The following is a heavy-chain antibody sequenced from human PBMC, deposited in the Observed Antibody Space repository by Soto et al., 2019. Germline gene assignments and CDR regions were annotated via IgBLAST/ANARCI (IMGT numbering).Heavy chain of an antibody. CDR3: ARDHSGWRNYYYYGMDV. D-gene: IGHD6-19*01. CDR1: GFTFSSYG. CDR2: IWYDGSNK. V-gene: IGHV3-33*01. J-gene: IGHJ6*02. Sequence: QVQLVESGGGVVQPGRSLRLSCAASGFTFSSYGMHWVRQAPGKGLEGVAVIWYDGSNKYYADSVKGRFTISRDNSKNTLYLQMNSLRAEDTAVYYCARDHSGWRNYYYYGMDVWGQGTTVTVSS.